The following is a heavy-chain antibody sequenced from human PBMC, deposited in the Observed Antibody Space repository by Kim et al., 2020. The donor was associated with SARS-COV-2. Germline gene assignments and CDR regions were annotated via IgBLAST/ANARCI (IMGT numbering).Heavy chain of an antibody. CDR2: LYGNGMT. CDR1: EFSVSNNY. Sequence: GGSLRLSCVASEFSVSNNYMTWVRQAPGKGLEWVSVLYGNGMTYYADSVRGRFTVSRDNSQNTLYLQMQSLRVEDTAVYHCARDRVSLSGLDVWGQGT. J-gene: IGHJ6*02. D-gene: IGHD2-15*01. CDR3: ARDRVSLSGLDV. V-gene: IGHV3-53*01.